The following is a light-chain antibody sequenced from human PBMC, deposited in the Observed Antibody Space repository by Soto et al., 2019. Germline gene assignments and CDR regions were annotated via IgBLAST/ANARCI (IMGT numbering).Light chain of an antibody. CDR2: EVT. CDR3: WSYTSSDNWV. Sequence: QSVLTQPASVSGSPGQSITISCTGTSSDIGGYNYVSWYQQYPGKAPNLIIYEVTNRPSGISYRFSGSKSGNTASLTISGLQVEDEADYYCWSYTSSDNWVFGGGTKLTVL. CDR1: SSDIGGYNY. V-gene: IGLV2-14*01. J-gene: IGLJ3*02.